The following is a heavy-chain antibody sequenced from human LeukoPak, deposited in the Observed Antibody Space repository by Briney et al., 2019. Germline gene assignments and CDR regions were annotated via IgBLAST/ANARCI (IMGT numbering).Heavy chain of an antibody. CDR3: TRTGGYGSQGV. CDR2: IKQDGSEK. Sequence: PGGPRRFSVEAPGFTFSSNWLGWVRQPPGKGLEWVANIKQDGSEKYYVDSVKGRFTISRDNAKNSLYLQMNSLKTEDTAVYYCTRTGGYGSQGVWGKGTTVTISS. V-gene: IGHV3-7*03. CDR1: GFTFSSNW. J-gene: IGHJ6*04. D-gene: IGHD5-18*01.